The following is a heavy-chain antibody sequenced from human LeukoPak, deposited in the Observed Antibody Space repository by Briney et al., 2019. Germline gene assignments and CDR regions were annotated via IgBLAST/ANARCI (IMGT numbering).Heavy chain of an antibody. Sequence: TGGSLRLSCAASGFTFSSYAMSWVRQAPGKGLEWVSDISGSGENTNYADSVKGRFTMSRDNSRNTLYLKRNSRREEQTAKYYYAISVSGRYSYHGGDYWGRGNLVTVSS. D-gene: IGHD3-16*02. CDR3: AISVSGRYSYHGGDY. J-gene: IGHJ4*02. CDR1: GFTFSSYA. V-gene: IGHV3-23*01. CDR2: ISGSGENT.